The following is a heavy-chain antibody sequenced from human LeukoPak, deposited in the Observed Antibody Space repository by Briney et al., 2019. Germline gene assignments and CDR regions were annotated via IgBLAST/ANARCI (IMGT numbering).Heavy chain of an antibody. CDR3: ARDMDVVVVAATQVY. J-gene: IGHJ4*02. Sequence: GGSLTLSCAASGFTFSSYAMSWVRQAPGKGLEWVSAISGSGGSTYYADSVKGRFTISRDNSKNTLYLQMNSLRAEDTAVYYCARDMDVVVVAATQVYWGQGTLVTVSS. D-gene: IGHD2-15*01. V-gene: IGHV3-23*01. CDR1: GFTFSSYA. CDR2: ISGSGGST.